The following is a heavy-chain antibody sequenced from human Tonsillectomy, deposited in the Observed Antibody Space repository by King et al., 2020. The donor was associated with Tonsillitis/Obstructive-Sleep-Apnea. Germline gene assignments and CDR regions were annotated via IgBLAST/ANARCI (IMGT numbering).Heavy chain of an antibody. V-gene: IGHV3-21*01. J-gene: IGHJ4*02. CDR2: ISSSSSYI. D-gene: IGHD3-10*01. Sequence: QLVQSGGGLVKPGGSLRLSCAASGFTFSSYSMNWVRQAPGKGLEWVSSISSSSSYIYYADSVKGRFTISRDNAKNSLYLQMNSLRAEDTAVYYCASVKSTGYGSLDYWGQGTLVTVSS. CDR3: ASVKSTGYGSLDY. CDR1: GFTFSSYS.